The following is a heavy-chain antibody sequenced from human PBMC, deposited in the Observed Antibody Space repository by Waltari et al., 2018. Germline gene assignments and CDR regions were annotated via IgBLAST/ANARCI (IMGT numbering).Heavy chain of an antibody. CDR1: GYSCTSYW. J-gene: IGHJ6*02. CDR2: IYPGDSVT. CDR3: ARRLGGYYYGMDV. D-gene: IGHD1-26*01. Sequence: EVQLVQSGAEVKKPGESLKISCKGSGYSCTSYWIVGVRQMPGKGLEWMGIIYPGDSVTTSRPSFQGQVTISADKSISTAYLEWSSLKASDTAMYFCARRLGGYYYGMDVWGQGTTVTVSS. V-gene: IGHV5-51*01.